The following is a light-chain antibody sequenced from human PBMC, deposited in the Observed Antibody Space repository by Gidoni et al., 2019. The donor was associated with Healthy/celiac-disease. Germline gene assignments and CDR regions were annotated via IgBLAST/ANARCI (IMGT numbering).Light chain of an antibody. CDR3: QQYNSYPLT. J-gene: IGKJ4*01. CDR2: AAS. Sequence: DIQMTQSPSSLSASVGDRVTITCRASHGISNYLVWLQQKPGKPTKSLMYAASSLQSGVPSKFSGSGAGTDFTITISSLQPEDFATYYCQQYNSYPLTFXGXTKVEIK. CDR1: HGISNY. V-gene: IGKV1-16*02.